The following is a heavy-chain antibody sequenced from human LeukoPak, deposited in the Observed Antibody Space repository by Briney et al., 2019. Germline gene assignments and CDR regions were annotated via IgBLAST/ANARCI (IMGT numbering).Heavy chain of an antibody. J-gene: IGHJ3*02. V-gene: IGHV3-33*08. CDR2: IWYDGSNK. Sequence: GGSLRLSCAASEFTFSSYAMSWVRQAPGKGLEWVAVIWYDGSNKYYADSVKGRFTISRDNSKNTLYLQMNSLRAEDTAVYYCARGCSYAFDIWGQGTMVTVSS. CDR1: EFTFSSYA. D-gene: IGHD1-26*01. CDR3: ARGCSYAFDI.